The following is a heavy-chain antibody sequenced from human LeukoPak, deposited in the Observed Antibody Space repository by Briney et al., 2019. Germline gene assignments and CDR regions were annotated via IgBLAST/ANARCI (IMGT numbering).Heavy chain of an antibody. CDR2: IYHSGST. CDR1: GYSISSGYY. CDR3: ARGIESYGDYGY. J-gene: IGHJ4*02. D-gene: IGHD4-17*01. V-gene: IGHV4-38-2*02. Sequence: SETLSLTCTVSGYSISSGYYWGWIRQPPGKGLEWIGSIYHSGSTNYNPSLKSRVTISIDTSKNQFSLKLSSLTAADTAIYYCARGIESYGDYGYWGQGILVTVSS.